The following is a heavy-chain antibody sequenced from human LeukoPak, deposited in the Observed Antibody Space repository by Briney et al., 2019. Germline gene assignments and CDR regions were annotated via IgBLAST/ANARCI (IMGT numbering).Heavy chain of an antibody. Sequence: GGSLRLSCAASGFTFSSYSMNWVRQAPGKGLEWVSSISSSSTYIYYADSVKGRFTISRDNAKNSPYLQMNSLRAEDTAVYYCVRGGGPDYGDYTFDYWGQGTLVTVSS. J-gene: IGHJ4*02. D-gene: IGHD4-17*01. V-gene: IGHV3-21*01. CDR2: ISSSSTYI. CDR1: GFTFSSYS. CDR3: VRGGGPDYGDYTFDY.